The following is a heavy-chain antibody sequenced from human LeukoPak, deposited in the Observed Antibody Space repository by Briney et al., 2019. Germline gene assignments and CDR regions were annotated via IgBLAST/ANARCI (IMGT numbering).Heavy chain of an antibody. Sequence: ASVKVSCKASGYTFTRYYMHWVRQAPGQGLEWMGWINPNSGGTNYAQKFQGRGTMTRDTSVSTAYMELSRLRSDDTAVYYCAGVAYSRSWYLFDYWGQGTLVTVSS. D-gene: IGHD6-13*01. CDR1: GYTFTRYY. CDR2: INPNSGGT. V-gene: IGHV1-2*02. J-gene: IGHJ4*02. CDR3: AGVAYSRSWYLFDY.